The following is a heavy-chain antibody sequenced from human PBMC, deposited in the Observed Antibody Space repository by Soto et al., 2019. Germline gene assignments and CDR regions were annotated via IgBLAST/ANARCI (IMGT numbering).Heavy chain of an antibody. CDR3: ARDIGFDYVN. CDR1: GFNVMSYW. D-gene: IGHD3-16*01. J-gene: IGHJ4*02. CDR2: IKEDGSEI. Sequence: GGSLRLSCAVSGFNVMSYWMSWVRQAPGKGLEWVASIKEDGSEIYYLQSVRGRFPISRESAGNALHLTMNYLSAEDTGVYFCARDIGFDYVNWGQGTLVTVSS. V-gene: IGHV3-7*01.